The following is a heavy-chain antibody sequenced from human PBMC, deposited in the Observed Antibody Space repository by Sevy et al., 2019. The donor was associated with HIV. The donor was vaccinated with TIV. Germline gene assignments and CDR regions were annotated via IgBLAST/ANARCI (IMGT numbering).Heavy chain of an antibody. V-gene: IGHV3-15*07. CDR2: IKSKTDGGTT. D-gene: IGHD6-13*01. CDR1: GFTFSTW. Sequence: GGSLRLSCAASGFTFSTWMNWVRQAPGKGLEWVGRIKSKTDGGTTYYAAPVKDRFTISRDDSTNTLYLQMNSLKTEDTAVYYCTADRASSWNFYYGMDVWGQGTTVTVSS. CDR3: TADRASSWNFYYGMDV. J-gene: IGHJ6*02.